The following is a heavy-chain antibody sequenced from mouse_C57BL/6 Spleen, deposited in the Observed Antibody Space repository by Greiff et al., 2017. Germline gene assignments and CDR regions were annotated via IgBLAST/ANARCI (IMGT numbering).Heavy chain of an antibody. V-gene: IGHV5-16*01. CDR3: ARGRNYYGSLDY. J-gene: IGHJ2*01. Sequence: EVKLVESEGGLVQPGSSMKLSCTASGFTFSDYYMAWVRQVPEKGLEWVANINYDGSSTYYLDSLKSRFIISRDNAKYILYLQMSSLKSEYAASDYYARGRNYYGSLDYWGQGTTLTVSS. CDR1: GFTFSDYY. D-gene: IGHD1-1*01. CDR2: INYDGSST.